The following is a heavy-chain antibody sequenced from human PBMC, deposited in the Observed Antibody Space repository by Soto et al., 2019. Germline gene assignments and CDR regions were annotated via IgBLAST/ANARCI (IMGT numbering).Heavy chain of an antibody. CDR1: GGSVSSGSFY. D-gene: IGHD3-22*01. J-gene: IGHJ4*01. Sequence: SETLSLTCTVSGGSVSSGSFYWSWIRQPPGKGLEWIGYIYYSGGTNYNPSLKNRVTISKDTSDNHFSLKLSSVTAADTAIYYCARDQGYYDSSGYFDYWGHGTLVTVSS. V-gene: IGHV4-61*03. CDR3: ARDQGYYDSSGYFDY. CDR2: IYYSGGT.